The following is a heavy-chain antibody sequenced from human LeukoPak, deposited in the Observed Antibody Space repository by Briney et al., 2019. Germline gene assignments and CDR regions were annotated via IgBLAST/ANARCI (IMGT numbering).Heavy chain of an antibody. V-gene: IGHV4-59*01. Sequence: PSETLSLTCTVSGGSISSYYWSWIRQPPGKGLEWIGYIHYSGSTNYNPSLKSRVTISVDTSKNQFSLKLSSVTAADTAVYYCAGGGTTVTYDYWGQGTLVTVSS. CDR2: IHYSGST. CDR1: GGSISSYY. D-gene: IGHD4-17*01. CDR3: AGGGTTVTYDY. J-gene: IGHJ4*02.